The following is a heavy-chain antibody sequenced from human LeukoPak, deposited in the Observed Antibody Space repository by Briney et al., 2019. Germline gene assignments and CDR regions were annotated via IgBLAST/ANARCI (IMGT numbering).Heavy chain of an antibody. CDR2: ISSSSSTI. V-gene: IGHV3-48*04. D-gene: IGHD3-9*01. Sequence: GGSLRLSCAASGFTFSSYSMNWVRQAPGKGLEWVSYISSSSSTIYYADSVKGRFTISRDNAKNSLYLQMNSLRAEDTAVYYCARRDDILTGHFDYWGQGTLVTVSS. CDR3: ARRDDILTGHFDY. CDR1: GFTFSSYS. J-gene: IGHJ4*02.